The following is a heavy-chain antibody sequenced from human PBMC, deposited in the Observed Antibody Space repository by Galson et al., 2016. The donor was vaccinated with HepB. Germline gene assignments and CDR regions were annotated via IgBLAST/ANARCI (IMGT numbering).Heavy chain of an antibody. Sequence: SLRLSCAASGFTFSNFAMTWVRQAPGKGLEWVSAISGSGGTTYYADSVRGQFTISRDNAKNTLYLQMTGLRADDTAAYYCAKAPLLYTYGPHFDYWGQGTLVTVSS. J-gene: IGHJ4*02. CDR3: AKAPLLYTYGPHFDY. D-gene: IGHD5-18*01. V-gene: IGHV3-23*01. CDR1: GFTFSNFA. CDR2: ISGSGGTT.